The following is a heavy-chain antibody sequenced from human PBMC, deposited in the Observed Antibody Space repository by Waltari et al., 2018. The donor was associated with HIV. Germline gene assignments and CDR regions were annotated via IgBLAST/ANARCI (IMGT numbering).Heavy chain of an antibody. CDR3: ASRGVWCSAISCYDL. CDR2: ISTTGSAI. V-gene: IGHV3-11*01. D-gene: IGHD2-15*01. J-gene: IGHJ5*02. Sequence: QVQLVESGGNLVNPGGSLRLSCAASGFTFSASSMSWIRQAPGKGLEWISYISTTGSAIYYADSVKGRFTISRDNSKNSLYLQMNNLRAEDTAVYFCASRGVWCSAISCYDLWGHGTLVTVSS. CDR1: GFTFSASS.